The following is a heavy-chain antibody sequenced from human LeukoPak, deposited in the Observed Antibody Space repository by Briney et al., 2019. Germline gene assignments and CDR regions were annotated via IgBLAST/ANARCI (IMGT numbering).Heavy chain of an antibody. J-gene: IGHJ4*02. CDR3: AKLRDYDILTGYYN. CDR1: GFTFSDNW. CDR2: ISGSGGST. D-gene: IGHD3-9*01. Sequence: GGSLRLSCAASGFTFSDNWMTWVRQAPGKGLEWVSAISGSGGSTYYADSVKGRFTISRDNSKNTLYLQMNSLRAEDTAVYYCAKLRDYDILTGYYNWGQGTLVTVSS. V-gene: IGHV3-23*01.